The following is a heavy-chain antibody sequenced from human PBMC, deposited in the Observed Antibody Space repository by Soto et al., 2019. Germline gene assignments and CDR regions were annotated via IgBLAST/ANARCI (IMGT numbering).Heavy chain of an antibody. D-gene: IGHD3-10*01. CDR3: ARSGYYYGSGRYYEY. CDR2: ISYDGSNK. Sequence: QVQLVESGGGVVQPGRSLRLSCAASGFTFSSYAMHWVRQAPGKGLEWVAVISYDGSNKYYADSVKGRFTISRDNSKNTLYLQMNSLRAEDTAVYYCARSGYYYGSGRYYEYWGQGTLVTVSS. V-gene: IGHV3-30-3*01. J-gene: IGHJ4*02. CDR1: GFTFSSYA.